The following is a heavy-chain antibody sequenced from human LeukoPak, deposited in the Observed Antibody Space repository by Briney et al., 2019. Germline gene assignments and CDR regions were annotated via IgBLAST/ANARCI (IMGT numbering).Heavy chain of an antibody. V-gene: IGHV6-1*01. CDR2: TYYRSKWYN. D-gene: IGHD1-26*01. CDR1: GDSVSSNSAA. CDR3: ARDVGATDYYYYGMDV. J-gene: IGHJ6*02. Sequence: SQTLSLTCAISGDSVSSNSAAWNWIRQSPSRGLEWLGRTYYRSKWYNDYAVSVKSRITINPDTSKNQFYLQLNSVTPEDTAVYYCARDVGATDYYYYGMDVWGQGTTVTVSS.